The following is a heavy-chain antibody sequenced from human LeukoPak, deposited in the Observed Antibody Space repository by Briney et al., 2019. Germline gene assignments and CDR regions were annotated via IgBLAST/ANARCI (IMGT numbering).Heavy chain of an antibody. J-gene: IGHJ4*02. D-gene: IGHD3-10*01. CDR1: GGSFSDYY. CDR3: ARSYYYDGFDYSLGF. Sequence: SETLSLTCAVYGGSFSDYYWTWVRQPLGRGLEWIGEVNHRGTKRYNLSLKSRLTISIDTSKSQFSLKLSSVTAADTAKYYCARSYYYDGFDYSLGFWGQGTLVTVSS. CDR2: VNHRGTK. V-gene: IGHV4-34*01.